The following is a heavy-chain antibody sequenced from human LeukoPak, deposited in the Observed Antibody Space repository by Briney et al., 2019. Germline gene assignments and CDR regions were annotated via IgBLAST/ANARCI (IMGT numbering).Heavy chain of an antibody. J-gene: IGHJ4*02. CDR2: ISYDGSDK. V-gene: IGHV3-30*18. CDR1: GFTFSNYG. CDR3: AKDPRDGYHKGEDY. Sequence: GRSLRLSCAASGFTFSNYGMHWVRQAPGKGLEWVAFISYDGSDKDYADSVKGRFTISRDNSKNTLYLQMNSLRAEDTAMYYCAKDPRDGYHKGEDYWGQGTLVTVSS. D-gene: IGHD5-24*01.